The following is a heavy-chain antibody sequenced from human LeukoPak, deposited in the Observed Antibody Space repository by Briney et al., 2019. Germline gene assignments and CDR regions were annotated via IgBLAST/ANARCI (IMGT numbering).Heavy chain of an antibody. V-gene: IGHV3-30*18. Sequence: GGSLRLSCAASGFTFSSYGMHWVRQAPGKGLEWVAVISYDGSNKYYADSVKGRFTISRDNSKNTLYLQMNSLRAEDTAVYYCAKVRSPAKYSSSWLNFDYWGQGTLVTVSS. J-gene: IGHJ4*02. D-gene: IGHD6-13*01. CDR1: GFTFSSYG. CDR2: ISYDGSNK. CDR3: AKVRSPAKYSSSWLNFDY.